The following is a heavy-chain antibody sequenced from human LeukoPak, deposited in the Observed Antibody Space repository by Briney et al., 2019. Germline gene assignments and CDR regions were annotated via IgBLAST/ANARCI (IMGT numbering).Heavy chain of an antibody. Sequence: SQTLSLTCTVSGGSISSGGYYWSWIRQHPGKGLEWIGYIYYSGSTYYNPSLKSRVTISVDTSKNQFSLKLSSVTAADTAVYYCASMIVVVTATDYYYYGMDVWGQGTTVTVSS. V-gene: IGHV4-31*03. J-gene: IGHJ6*02. CDR1: GGSISSGGYY. D-gene: IGHD3-22*01. CDR2: IYYSGST. CDR3: ASMIVVVTATDYYYYGMDV.